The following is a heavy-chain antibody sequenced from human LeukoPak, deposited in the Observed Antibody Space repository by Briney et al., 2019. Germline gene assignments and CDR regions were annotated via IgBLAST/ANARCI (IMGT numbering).Heavy chain of an antibody. D-gene: IGHD3-22*01. Sequence: ASVKVSCKASGGTFSSYAISWVRQAPGQGLEWMGGIIPIFGTANYAQKFQGRVTITTDESTSTAYMELSSLRSEDTAVYYCARDYYDSSGYYYFDYWGQGTLVTVSS. V-gene: IGHV1-69*05. CDR2: IIPIFGTA. J-gene: IGHJ4*02. CDR1: GGTFSSYA. CDR3: ARDYYDSSGYYYFDY.